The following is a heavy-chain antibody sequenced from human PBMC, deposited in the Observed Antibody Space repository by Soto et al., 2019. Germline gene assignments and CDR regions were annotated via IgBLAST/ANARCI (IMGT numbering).Heavy chain of an antibody. CDR2: IYYSGST. Sequence: PSETLSLTCTVSGGSISSCSYDGGWIRQPPGKGLEWIGSIYYSGSTYYNPSLKSRVTISVDTSKNQFSLKLSSVTAADTAVYYCASFSGTAMVEHYFDYWGQGTLVTVSS. D-gene: IGHD5-18*01. CDR3: ASFSGTAMVEHYFDY. V-gene: IGHV4-39*01. J-gene: IGHJ4*02. CDR1: GGSISSCSYD.